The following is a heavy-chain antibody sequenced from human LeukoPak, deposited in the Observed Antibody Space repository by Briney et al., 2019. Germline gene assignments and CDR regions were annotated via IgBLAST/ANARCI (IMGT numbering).Heavy chain of an antibody. CDR1: GFTFSSYG. V-gene: IGHV3-33*08. J-gene: IGHJ4*02. CDR3: ARHYSSGWFDY. CDR2: IWYDGSEM. Sequence: GGSLRLSCAASGFTFSSYGMHWVRQAPGKGLEWVAVIWYDGSEMYYADSVKGRFTISRDNSKNILYLEMNSLRAEDTAVYYCARHYSSGWFDYWGQGTLVTVSS. D-gene: IGHD6-19*01.